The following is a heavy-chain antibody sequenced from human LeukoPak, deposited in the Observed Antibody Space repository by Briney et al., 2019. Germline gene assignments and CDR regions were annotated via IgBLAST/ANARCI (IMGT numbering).Heavy chain of an antibody. CDR1: GFTFNNYW. CDR3: ARDGDFWSAQGAFDI. D-gene: IGHD3-3*01. J-gene: IGHJ3*02. V-gene: IGHV3-7*01. CDR2: IKKDGSEK. Sequence: GGSLRLSCAASGFTFNNYWMSWARLAPGKGLEWVANIKKDGSEKFYVDSVKGRFTISRDNAKNSLYLQMNSLRAEDTAVYYCARDGDFWSAQGAFDIWGQGTMVTVSS.